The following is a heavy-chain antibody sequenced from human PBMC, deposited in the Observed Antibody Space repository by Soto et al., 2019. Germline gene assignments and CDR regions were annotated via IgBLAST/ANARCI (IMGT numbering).Heavy chain of an antibody. CDR1: GGSISGYY. CDR3: SRVGCSNSKCYTRGMDV. D-gene: IGHD2-2*01. V-gene: IGHV4-4*07. CDR2: IYSDGTT. Sequence: SETLSLTCTVPGGSISGYYWSWVRQPAGKGLEWVGRIYSDGTTNYSPSLKSRVTMSLDTSKDQFSLHLNSVTAADTAVYYCSRVGCSNSKCYTRGMDVWGQGTTVTVSS. J-gene: IGHJ6*02.